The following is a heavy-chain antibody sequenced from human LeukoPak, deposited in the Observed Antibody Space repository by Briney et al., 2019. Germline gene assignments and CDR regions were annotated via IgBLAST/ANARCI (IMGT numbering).Heavy chain of an antibody. CDR1: GYTFTSYG. CDR3: ARGGHYSKGDAFDI. D-gene: IGHD4-11*01. Sequence: ASVKVSCKASGYTFTSYGISWVRQAPGQGLEWMGWISAYNGNTNYAQKLQGRVTMTRDTSTSTVYMELSSLRSEDTAVYYCARGGHYSKGDAFDIWGQGTMVTVSS. J-gene: IGHJ3*02. CDR2: ISAYNGNT. V-gene: IGHV1-18*01.